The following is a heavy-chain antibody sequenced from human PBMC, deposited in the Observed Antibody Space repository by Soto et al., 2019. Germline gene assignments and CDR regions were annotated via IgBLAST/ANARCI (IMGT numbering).Heavy chain of an antibody. J-gene: IGHJ6*02. Sequence: QVQLVQSGAEVKKPGASVKVSCKASGYTFTSYGISWVRQAPGQGLEWMGWISAYNGNTNYAQKLQGRVTMTTDTSTRTAYMELRSLRSDDTAVYYCAMTLCSGWLSYYYYGMDVWGQGTTVTVSS. CDR1: GYTFTSYG. CDR3: AMTLCSGWLSYYYYGMDV. D-gene: IGHD6-19*01. V-gene: IGHV1-18*01. CDR2: ISAYNGNT.